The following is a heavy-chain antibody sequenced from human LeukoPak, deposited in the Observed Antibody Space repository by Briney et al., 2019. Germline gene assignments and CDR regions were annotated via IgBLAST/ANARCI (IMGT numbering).Heavy chain of an antibody. Sequence: AGGSLRLSCAASGFTFSSSAMSWARQAPGKGLEWVANIKQDGSQKYYMDSVKGRFTISRDNAKNSLYLQMNSLRAEDMAVYYCARIGYSSSSFDYWGQGTLVTVSS. V-gene: IGHV3-7*01. CDR1: GFTFSSSA. J-gene: IGHJ4*02. CDR2: IKQDGSQK. CDR3: ARIGYSSSSFDY. D-gene: IGHD6-6*01.